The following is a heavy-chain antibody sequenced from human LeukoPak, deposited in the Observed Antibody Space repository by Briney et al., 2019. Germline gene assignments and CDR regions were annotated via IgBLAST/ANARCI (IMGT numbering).Heavy chain of an antibody. V-gene: IGHV3-48*01. Sequence: RAGGSLRLSCAASGFTFSSYSMNWVRQAPGKGLEWVSFISSSSSTIYYADSVKGRFTISRDNAKNSLYLQMNSLRAEDTAVYYCARDSGSYSVDYWGQGTLVTVSS. J-gene: IGHJ4*02. CDR2: ISSSSSTI. D-gene: IGHD1-26*01. CDR3: ARDSGSYSVDY. CDR1: GFTFSSYS.